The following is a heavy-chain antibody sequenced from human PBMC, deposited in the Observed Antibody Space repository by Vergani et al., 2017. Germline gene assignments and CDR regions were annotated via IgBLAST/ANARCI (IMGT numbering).Heavy chain of an antibody. CDR2: IYYSGST. V-gene: IGHV4-30-4*08. J-gene: IGHJ6*03. Sequence: QLQLQESGPGLVKPSQTLSLTCTVSGGSISSGDYYWSWIRQPPGKGLEWIGYIYYSGSTYYNPSLKSRVTISVDTSKNQFSLKLSSVTAADTAVYYCARSLDYGDYNYYYMDVWGKGTTVTVSS. CDR1: GGSISSGDYY. CDR3: ARSLDYGDYNYYYMDV. D-gene: IGHD4-17*01.